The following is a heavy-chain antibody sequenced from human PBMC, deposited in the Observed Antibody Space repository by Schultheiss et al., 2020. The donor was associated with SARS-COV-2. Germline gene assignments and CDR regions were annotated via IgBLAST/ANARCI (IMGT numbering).Heavy chain of an antibody. CDR1: GYTFTSYY. V-gene: IGHV1-46*01. J-gene: IGHJ4*02. CDR2: INPSGGST. D-gene: IGHD3-10*01. CDR3: AADFAGRGY. Sequence: ASVKVSCKASGYTFTSYYMHWVRQAPGQGLEWMGIINPSGGSTSYAQKFQERVTITRDMSTSTAYMELSSLRSEDTAVYYCAADFAGRGYWGQGTLVTVSS.